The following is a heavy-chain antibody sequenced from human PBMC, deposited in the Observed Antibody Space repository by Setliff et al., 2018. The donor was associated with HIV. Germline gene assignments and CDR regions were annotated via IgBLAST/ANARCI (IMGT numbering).Heavy chain of an antibody. CDR3: ARNTFGSDSERLDS. CDR2: FYYSGNT. CDR1: GVSFSSSDYY. V-gene: IGHV4-39*01. Sequence: SETLSLTCTVSGVSFSSSDYYRGWIRQSPGKGLEWIGSFYYSGNTYYNPSLKSRVTISVDTSKKQFSLRLTSVTAADTAVYYCARNTFGSDSERLDSWGQGTLVTVSS. J-gene: IGHJ4*02. D-gene: IGHD3-3*01.